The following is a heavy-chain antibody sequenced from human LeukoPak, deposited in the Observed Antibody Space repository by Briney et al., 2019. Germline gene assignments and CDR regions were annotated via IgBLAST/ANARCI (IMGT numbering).Heavy chain of an antibody. Sequence: GASVKVSCKASGGTFSSYAISWVRQAPGQGLEWMGGIIPIFGTANYAQKFQGRVTITADESTSTAYMELSSLRSEDTAVYYCARTPVGGSYNQLDYWGQGTLVTVSS. J-gene: IGHJ4*02. V-gene: IGHV1-69*13. CDR3: ARTPVGGSYNQLDY. CDR1: GGTFSSYA. CDR2: IIPIFGTA. D-gene: IGHD3-16*01.